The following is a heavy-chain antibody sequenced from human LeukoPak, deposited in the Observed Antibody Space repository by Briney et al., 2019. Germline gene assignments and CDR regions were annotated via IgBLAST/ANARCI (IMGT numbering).Heavy chain of an antibody. CDR3: ARGDLRMLNDILTGPCTTLGVVFDY. CDR2: IYTSGST. J-gene: IGHJ4*02. V-gene: IGHV4-61*02. Sequence: SETLSLTCTVSGGSISSGSYYWSWIRQPAGKGLEWIGRIYTSGSTNYNPSLKSRVTISVDTSKNQFSLKLSSVTAADTAVYYCARGDLRMLNDILTGPCTTLGVVFDYWGQGTLVTVSS. D-gene: IGHD3-9*01. CDR1: GGSISSGSYY.